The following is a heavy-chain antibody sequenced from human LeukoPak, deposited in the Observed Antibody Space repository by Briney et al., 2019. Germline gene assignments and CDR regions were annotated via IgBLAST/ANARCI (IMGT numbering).Heavy chain of an antibody. CDR3: ARDGSGWYSDY. D-gene: IGHD6-19*01. CDR2: IKQDGSEK. V-gene: IGHV3-7*01. CDR1: GFTFSSHW. Sequence: PGGSLRLSCAASGFTFSSHWMSWVRQAPGKGLEWVANIKQDGSEKYYVDSVKGRFTISRDNAKNSLYLQMNSLRAEDTAVYYCARDGSGWYSDYWGQGTLVTVSS. J-gene: IGHJ4*02.